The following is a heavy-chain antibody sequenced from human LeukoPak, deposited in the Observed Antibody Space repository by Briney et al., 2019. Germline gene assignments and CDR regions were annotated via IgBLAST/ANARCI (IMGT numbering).Heavy chain of an antibody. CDR2: INHSGST. V-gene: IGHV4-34*01. Sequence: SETLSLTCAVYGGSFSGYYWSWIRQPPGKGLEWIGEINHSGSTNYNPSLKSRVTISVDTSKNQFSLKLSSVTAADTAVYYCPRDRRDGYNFFHPDFDYWGQGTLVTVSS. CDR3: PRDRRDGYNFFHPDFDY. CDR1: GGSFSGYY. D-gene: IGHD5-24*01. J-gene: IGHJ4*02.